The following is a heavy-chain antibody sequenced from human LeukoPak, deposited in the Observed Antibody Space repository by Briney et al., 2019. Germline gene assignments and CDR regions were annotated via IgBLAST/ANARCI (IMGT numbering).Heavy chain of an antibody. J-gene: IGHJ4*02. CDR1: GFTFSDYY. Sequence: GGSLRLSCAASGFTFSDYYMTWIRQAPGKGLEWVSYISSRSSPTNYADSVKGRFTISRDNAKNSLYLQMNSLRAEDTAVYYCARIGYTSGCDYWGQGTLVTVS. CDR2: ISSRSSPT. CDR3: ARIGYTSGCDY. D-gene: IGHD6-19*01. V-gene: IGHV3-11*03.